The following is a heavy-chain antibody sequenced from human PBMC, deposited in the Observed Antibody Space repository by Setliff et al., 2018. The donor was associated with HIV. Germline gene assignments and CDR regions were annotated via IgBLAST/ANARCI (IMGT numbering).Heavy chain of an antibody. J-gene: IGHJ3*02. D-gene: IGHD6-19*01. CDR3: SRGIAVAGHDFANTPGDI. Sequence: GESLKISCKGSGKSLSNYWINWVRQMPRKGLEWMGRIDPSDSYINYGPSFQGHVTISADKSTNTAFLQWSSLKASDSAMYYCSRGIAVAGHDFANTPGDIWGQGTMVTVSS. CDR2: IDPSDSYI. CDR1: GKSLSNYW. V-gene: IGHV5-10-1*01.